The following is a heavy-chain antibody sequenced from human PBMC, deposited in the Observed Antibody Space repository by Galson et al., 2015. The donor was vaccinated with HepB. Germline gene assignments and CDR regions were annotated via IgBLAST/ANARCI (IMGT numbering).Heavy chain of an antibody. CDR3: ASQGPIGPALLLWFGDGSNWFDP. D-gene: IGHD3-10*01. Sequence: SETLSLTCAVSGGSISSSNWWSWVRQPPGKGLEWIGEIYHSGSTNYNPSLKSRVTISVDKSKNQFSLKLSSVTAADTAVYYCASQGPIGPALLLWFGDGSNWFDPWGQGTLVTVSS. J-gene: IGHJ5*02. CDR1: GGSISSSNW. V-gene: IGHV4-4*02. CDR2: IYHSGST.